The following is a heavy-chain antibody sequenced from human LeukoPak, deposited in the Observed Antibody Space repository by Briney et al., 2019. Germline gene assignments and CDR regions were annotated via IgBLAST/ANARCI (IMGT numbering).Heavy chain of an antibody. CDR2: FKSKTDGGTT. V-gene: IGHV3-15*01. CDR3: TTDYTPYSSSWYDAFDI. Sequence: GGSLRLSCAASGFTFSNAWMSWVRQAPGKGLEWVGRFKSKTDGGTTDYAAPVKGRFTISRDDSKNTLYLQMDSLKTEDTAVYYCTTDYTPYSSSWYDAFDIWGQGTMVTVSS. J-gene: IGHJ3*02. CDR1: GFTFSNAW. D-gene: IGHD6-13*01.